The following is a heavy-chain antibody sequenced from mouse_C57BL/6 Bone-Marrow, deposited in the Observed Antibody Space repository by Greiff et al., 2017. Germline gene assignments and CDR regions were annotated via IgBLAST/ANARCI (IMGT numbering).Heavy chain of an antibody. Sequence: QVQLQQPGAELVKPGASVKMSCKASGYTFTSYWITWVKQRPGQGLEWIGDIYPGSGSTNYNEKFKSKATLTVDTSSSTAYMQLSSLTSEDSAVYYCARERITTGYFEVWGTGTTVTVSS. D-gene: IGHD1-1*01. CDR1: GYTFTSYW. J-gene: IGHJ1*03. V-gene: IGHV1-55*01. CDR3: ARERITTGYFEV. CDR2: IYPGSGST.